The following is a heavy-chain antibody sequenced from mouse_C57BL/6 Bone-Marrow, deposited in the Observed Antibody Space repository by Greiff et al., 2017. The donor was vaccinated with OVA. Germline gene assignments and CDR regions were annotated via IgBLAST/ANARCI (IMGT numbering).Heavy chain of an antibody. D-gene: IGHD2-2*01. Sequence: VQLVESGAELAKPGASVKLSCKASGYTFTSYWMHWVKQRPGQGLEWIGYINPSSGYTKYNQKFKDKATLTADKSSSTAYMQLSSLTYEDSAVYYCAKIYYGYPYAMDYWGQGTSVTVSS. V-gene: IGHV1-7*01. J-gene: IGHJ4*01. CDR2: INPSSGYT. CDR1: GYTFTSYW. CDR3: AKIYYGYPYAMDY.